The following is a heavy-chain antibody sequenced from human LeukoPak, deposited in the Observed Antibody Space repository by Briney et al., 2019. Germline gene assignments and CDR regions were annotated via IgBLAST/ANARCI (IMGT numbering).Heavy chain of an antibody. V-gene: IGHV4-30-4*01. CDR2: IYYSGST. CDR1: GGSISSGDYY. Sequence: SETLSLTCTVSGGSISSGDYYWSWIRQPPGKGLEWIGYIYYSGSTYYNPSLKSRVTISVDTSKNQFSLKLSSVTAADTAVYYCARVGRVEMATPRYFDLWGRGTLVTVSS. J-gene: IGHJ2*01. CDR3: ARVGRVEMATPRYFDL. D-gene: IGHD5-24*01.